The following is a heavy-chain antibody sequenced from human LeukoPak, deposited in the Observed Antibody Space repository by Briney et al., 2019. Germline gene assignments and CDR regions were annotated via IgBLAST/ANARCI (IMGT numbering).Heavy chain of an antibody. J-gene: IGHJ4*02. V-gene: IGHV3-74*01. D-gene: IGHD7-27*01. CDR2: INSDGSST. CDR1: GFTFSSYW. Sequence: GGSLRLSCAASGFTFSSYWMHWVRQAPGKGLVWVSRINSDGSSTSYADSAKGRFTISRDNAKNTLYLQMNSLRAEDTAVYYCARESFELGCFDYWGQGTLVTVSS. CDR3: ARESFELGCFDY.